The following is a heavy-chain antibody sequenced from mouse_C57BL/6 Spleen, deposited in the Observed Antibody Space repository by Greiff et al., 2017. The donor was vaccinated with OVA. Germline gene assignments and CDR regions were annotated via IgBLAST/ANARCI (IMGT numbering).Heavy chain of an antibody. CDR2: IDPSDSYT. J-gene: IGHJ2*01. V-gene: IGHV1-69*01. D-gene: IGHD1-1*01. CDR1: GYTFTSYW. Sequence: VQLQQPGAELVMPGASVKLSCKASGYTFTSYWMHWVKQRPGQGLEWIGEIDPSDSYTNYNQKFKGKSTLTVDKSSSTAYMQLSSLTSEDSAVYYCARDTTVVATRYFDDWGQGTTLTVSS. CDR3: ARDTTVVATRYFDD.